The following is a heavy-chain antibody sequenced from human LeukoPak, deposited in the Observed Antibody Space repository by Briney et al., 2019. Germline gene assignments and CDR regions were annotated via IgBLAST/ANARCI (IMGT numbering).Heavy chain of an antibody. V-gene: IGHV5-51*01. J-gene: IGHJ2*01. CDR1: GYSFTSYW. D-gene: IGHD2/OR15-2a*01. CDR2: IYPDDSDT. Sequence: GESLKISCKGSGYSFTSYWIGWVRQMSGKGLEWMGIIYPDDSDTRYSPSFQGQVTISADKSINTAYLQWSSLKASDTAIYYCVRHKGPSMTTYLYFDVWGRGTLVTVSS. CDR3: VRHKGPSMTTYLYFDV.